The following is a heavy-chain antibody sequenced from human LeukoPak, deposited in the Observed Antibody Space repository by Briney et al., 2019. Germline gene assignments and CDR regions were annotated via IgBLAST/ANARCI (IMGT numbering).Heavy chain of an antibody. CDR3: ASVFVLRYFDWLLYTPSPLYYMDV. J-gene: IGHJ6*03. Sequence: GGSLRLSCAVSGFTFDDYAMHWVRQVPGKGLEWVSGINWNSDSIGYADSVKGRFTTSRDNAKNSLYLQMNSLRAEDTAVYYCASVFVLRYFDWLLYTPSPLYYMDVWGKGTTVTISS. CDR2: INWNSDSI. D-gene: IGHD3-9*01. CDR1: GFTFDDYA. V-gene: IGHV3-9*01.